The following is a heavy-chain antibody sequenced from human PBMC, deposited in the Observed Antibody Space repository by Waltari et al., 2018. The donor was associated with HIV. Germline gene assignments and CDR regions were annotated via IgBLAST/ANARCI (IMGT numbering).Heavy chain of an antibody. V-gene: IGHV4-34*01. J-gene: IGHJ4*02. CDR2: INHSGST. D-gene: IGHD6-19*01. CDR1: GGSFSGYY. CDR3: ARGGIAVAGIIPGYFDY. Sequence: QVQLQQWGAGLLKPSETLSLTCAVYGGSFSGYYWSWIRQPPGKGLEWIGEINHSGSTNYNPSLKSRVTISVDTSKNQFSLKLSSVTAADTAVYYCARGGIAVAGIIPGYFDYWGQGTLVTVSS.